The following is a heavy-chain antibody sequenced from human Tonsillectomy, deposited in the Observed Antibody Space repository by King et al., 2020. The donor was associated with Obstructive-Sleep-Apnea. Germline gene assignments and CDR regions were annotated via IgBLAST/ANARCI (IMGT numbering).Heavy chain of an antibody. Sequence: VQLVESGAEVKKPGESLKISCKGSGYSFTSYWIGWVRQMPGKGLEWMGIIYPCDSDTSYSPSFQGQVTISADKSLSTAYLQWSSLKASDTAMYYFARLTSLVGDGLDYWGQGTLVTVSS. CDR1: GYSFTSYW. CDR2: IYPCDSDT. J-gene: IGHJ4*02. CDR3: ARLTSLVGDGLDY. V-gene: IGHV5-51*01. D-gene: IGHD1-26*01.